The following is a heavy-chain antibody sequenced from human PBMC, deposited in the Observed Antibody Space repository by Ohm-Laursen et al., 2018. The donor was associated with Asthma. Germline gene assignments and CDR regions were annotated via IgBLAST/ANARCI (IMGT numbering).Heavy chain of an antibody. CDR1: GGSISSSSYY. V-gene: IGHV4-39*07. Sequence: SQTLSLTCTVSGGSISSSSYYWGWIRQPPGKGLEWIGSIYYSGSTYYNPSLKSRVTISVDTSKNQFSLKLSSVTAADTAVYYCARDRKYAGSDYYYGMDVWGQGTTVTVSS. J-gene: IGHJ6*02. D-gene: IGHD2-8*01. CDR3: ARDRKYAGSDYYYGMDV. CDR2: IYYSGST.